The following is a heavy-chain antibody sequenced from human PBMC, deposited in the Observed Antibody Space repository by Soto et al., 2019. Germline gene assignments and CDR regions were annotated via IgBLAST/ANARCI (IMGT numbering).Heavy chain of an antibody. V-gene: IGHV4-4*07. D-gene: IGHD6-6*01. J-gene: IGHJ6*02. CDR3: ARGELGNGYGMDV. CDR2: IYPSGST. Sequence: QVQLQESGPGLVKASETVSLTCTVYGGSISRYCWRWIRQPSGKGLEWIGRIYPSGSTNYSPSLKSRFTMSVDTSKNPLSLKLSSVTAADTAVYYWARGELGNGYGMDVWGQGTTVTVSS. CDR1: GGSISRYC.